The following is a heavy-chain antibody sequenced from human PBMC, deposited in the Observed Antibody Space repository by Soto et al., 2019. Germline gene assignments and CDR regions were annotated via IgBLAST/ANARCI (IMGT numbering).Heavy chain of an antibody. D-gene: IGHD3-10*01. J-gene: IGHJ4*02. CDR1: GFTFDDYA. V-gene: IGHV3-9*01. CDR2: ISWNSGSI. Sequence: GGSLRLSCAASGFTFDDYAMHWVRQAPGKGLEWVSGISWNSGSIGYADSVKGRFTISRDNAKNSLYLQMNSLRAEDTALYYCAKARGYYGSGSFGGPEDYFDYWGQGTLVTVSS. CDR3: AKARGYYGSGSFGGPEDYFDY.